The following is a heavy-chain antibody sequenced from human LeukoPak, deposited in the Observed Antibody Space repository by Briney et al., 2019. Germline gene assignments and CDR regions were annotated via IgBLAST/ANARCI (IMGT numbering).Heavy chain of an antibody. V-gene: IGHV1-18*01. CDR1: GYTFTSYG. Sequence: ASVKVSCKASGYTFTSYGISWVRQAPGQGLEWMGWISAYNGNTNYAQKLQGRVTMTTDTSTSTAYMELRSLSSDDPAVYYCARDTLGVAATGWFDPWGQGTLVTVSS. CDR3: ARDTLGVAATGWFDP. D-gene: IGHD2-15*01. CDR2: ISAYNGNT. J-gene: IGHJ5*02.